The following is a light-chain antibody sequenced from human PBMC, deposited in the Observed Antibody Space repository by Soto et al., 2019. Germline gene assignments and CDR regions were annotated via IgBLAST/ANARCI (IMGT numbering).Light chain of an antibody. V-gene: IGLV7-43*01. CDR2: STN. CDR1: TGAVTSGHY. Sequence: QTVVTQEPSLTVSPGGRGTLTCASSTGAVTSGHYPNWFQQKPGQAPRSLIYSTNNKHSWTPARFSGSLLGGKAALTLSGVQPEDEAEYYCLVYDGGVYVFGNGTKVTVL. CDR3: LVYDGGVYV. J-gene: IGLJ1*01.